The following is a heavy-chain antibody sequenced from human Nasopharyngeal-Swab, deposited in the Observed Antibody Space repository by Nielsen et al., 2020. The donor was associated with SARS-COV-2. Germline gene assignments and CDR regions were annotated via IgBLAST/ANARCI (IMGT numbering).Heavy chain of an antibody. CDR1: GGSISSHY. CDR3: ARLEAGTGWFDP. V-gene: IGHV4-59*11. J-gene: IGHJ5*02. D-gene: IGHD1-1*01. Sequence: GSLRLSCTVSGGSISSHYWSWIRQPPGKGLEWIGYIYYSGSTNYNPSLKSRVTISVDTSKNQFSLKLSSVTAADTAVYYCARLEAGTGWFDPWGQGTLVTVSS. CDR2: IYYSGST.